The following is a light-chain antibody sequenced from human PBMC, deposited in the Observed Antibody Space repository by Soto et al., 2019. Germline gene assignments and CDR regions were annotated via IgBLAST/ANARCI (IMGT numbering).Light chain of an antibody. CDR2: AAS. J-gene: IGKJ1*01. V-gene: IGKV1-12*01. CDR1: QGISSW. Sequence: DIQITQSPTSVSSSLGDRVTITCRASQGISSWLAWYQQKPGKAPKLLIYAASRLQSGVPSRFSGSGSGTTFTLTISSLQSDDFATYYCLQYNGYYRTFGQGTKVDI. CDR3: LQYNGYYRT.